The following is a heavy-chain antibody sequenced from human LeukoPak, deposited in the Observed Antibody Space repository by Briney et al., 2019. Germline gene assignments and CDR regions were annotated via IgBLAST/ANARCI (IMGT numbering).Heavy chain of an antibody. V-gene: IGHV3-48*01. J-gene: IGHJ4*02. CDR3: ARLSLDCNATSCYIDEIDY. CDR2: IDGSSSTI. D-gene: IGHD2-2*02. Sequence: GGSLRLSCAASGFTFSRYSMNWVRQAPGKGLEWVSYIDGSSSTIYYADSVKGRFTISRDNAKNTLHLQMNSLRAEDTAVYYCARLSLDCNATSCYIDEIDYWGQGTLVTVSS. CDR1: GFTFSRYS.